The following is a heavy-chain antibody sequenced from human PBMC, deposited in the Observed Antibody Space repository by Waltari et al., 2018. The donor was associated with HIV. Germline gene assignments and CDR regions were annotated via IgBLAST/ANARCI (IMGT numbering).Heavy chain of an antibody. CDR3: AGDVPYSGSSS. J-gene: IGHJ5*01. D-gene: IGHD1-26*01. CDR2: INPNNGGT. CDR1: GFNFDGYY. V-gene: IGHV1-2*02. Sequence: QVQLVQSGGEVREPGASVKVSCKASGFNFDGYYIHWARQAPGKGLGWMGWINPNNGGTNLERRSQGRVTRTTDTSISTVYMELSGLTSDDTGTYYCAGDVPYSGSSSWGQGTLVTVSS.